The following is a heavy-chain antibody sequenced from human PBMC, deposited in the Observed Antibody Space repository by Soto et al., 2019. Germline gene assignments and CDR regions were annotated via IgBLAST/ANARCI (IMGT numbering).Heavy chain of an antibody. Sequence: GGSLRLSCAASGFGFTNSWMNWVRQAPGKGLEWVGRIKSKNDGGTTDYAAPVQGRFTISRDDSKTTINLQMNSLKTEDTAVYYCTSAGQYCTSTTCKAYWGQGTPVTVSS. V-gene: IGHV3-15*07. D-gene: IGHD2-2*01. CDR3: TSAGQYCTSTTCKAY. CDR2: IKSKNDGGTT. CDR1: GFGFTNSW. J-gene: IGHJ4*02.